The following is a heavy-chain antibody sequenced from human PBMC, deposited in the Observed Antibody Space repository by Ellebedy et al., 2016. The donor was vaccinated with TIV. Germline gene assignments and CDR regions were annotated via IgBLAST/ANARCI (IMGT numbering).Heavy chain of an antibody. CDR3: AKDLGDYGVASGAFDM. Sequence: SLKISCTASGLTFSDYSMSWVRQAPGKGLEWVSGISWNSGRIGYADSVKGRITISRDNAKNFLYVQMKSLRPEDTAVYYCAKDLGDYGVASGAFDMWGQGTMVTVSA. CDR1: GLTFSDYS. J-gene: IGHJ3*02. V-gene: IGHV3-9*01. CDR2: ISWNSGRI. D-gene: IGHD4-17*01.